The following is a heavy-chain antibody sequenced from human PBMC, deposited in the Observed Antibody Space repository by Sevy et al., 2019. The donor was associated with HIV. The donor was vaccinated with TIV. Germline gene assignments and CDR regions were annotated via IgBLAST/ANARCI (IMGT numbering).Heavy chain of an antibody. CDR2: ISAYNGNT. CDR3: VRGPHPGIAVAGNHPNFDY. V-gene: IGHV1-18*01. D-gene: IGHD6-19*01. Sequence: ASVKVSCKASGYTFTSYGISWVRQAPGQGLEWMGWISAYNGNTNYSQKLQGRVTMTTDTSTSTAYMELRSLRSDDTAVYYCVRGPHPGIAVAGNHPNFDYWGQRTLVTGSS. CDR1: GYTFTSYG. J-gene: IGHJ4*02.